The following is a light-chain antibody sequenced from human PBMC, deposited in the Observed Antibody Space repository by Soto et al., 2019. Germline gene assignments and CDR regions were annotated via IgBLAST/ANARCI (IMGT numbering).Light chain of an antibody. CDR3: CSYTTSNNRQIV. CDR2: DVS. V-gene: IGLV2-14*03. CDR1: SSDVGGYNY. Sequence: QSALTQPASVSGSPGQSITISCTGTSSDVGGYNYVSWYQQHPGKAPKFMIYDVSSRPSGVSNRFSGSKSGNTASLTISGLQAEDEADYYCCSYTTSNNRQIVFGTG. J-gene: IGLJ1*01.